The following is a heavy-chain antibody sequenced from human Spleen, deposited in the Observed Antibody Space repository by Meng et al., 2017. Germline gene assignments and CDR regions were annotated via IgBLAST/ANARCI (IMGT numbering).Heavy chain of an antibody. CDR3: ARDEDISAAGKLFGDY. V-gene: IGHV4-34*01. CDR1: GGSFSDYY. CDR2: INHSGST. D-gene: IGHD6-13*01. Sequence: QGQLQQWGAGLLKPSETLSLPCVFSGGSFSDYYWSWIRQPPGKGLEWIGEINHSGSTNYNPSLESRATISVDTSQNNLSLKLSSVTAADTAMYYCARDEDISAAGKLFGDYWGQGTLVTVSS. J-gene: IGHJ4*02.